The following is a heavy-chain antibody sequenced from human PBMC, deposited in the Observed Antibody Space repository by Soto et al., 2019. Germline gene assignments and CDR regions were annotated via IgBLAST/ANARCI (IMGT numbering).Heavy chain of an antibody. Sequence: QVQLVQSGAEVKKPGASVKVSCKASGYTFTSYGISCVRQAPGQGIAWMGWISAYNCNTSYAQKFQGRVTMTTDTSTSTAYMELRSLRSDDTAVYYCARDFWDVSLPSFDSWGQGTLVTVSS. CDR2: ISAYNCNT. D-gene: IGHD3-3*01. CDR1: GYTFTSYG. J-gene: IGHJ4*02. V-gene: IGHV1-18*01. CDR3: ARDFWDVSLPSFDS.